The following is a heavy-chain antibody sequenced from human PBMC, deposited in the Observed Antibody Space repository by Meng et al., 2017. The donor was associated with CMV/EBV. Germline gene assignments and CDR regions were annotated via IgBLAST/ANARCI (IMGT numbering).Heavy chain of an antibody. CDR1: GGSFSSYA. CDR3: ASTYCGGDCYWSFDY. CDR2: IIPIFGTA. D-gene: IGHD2-21*01. Sequence: SGGSFSSYALSWVRQAPGQGLEWMGGIIPIFGTANYAQKFQGRVTITTDESTSTAYMELSSLRSEDTAVYYCASTYCGGDCYWSFDYWGQGTLVTVSS. J-gene: IGHJ4*02. V-gene: IGHV1-69*05.